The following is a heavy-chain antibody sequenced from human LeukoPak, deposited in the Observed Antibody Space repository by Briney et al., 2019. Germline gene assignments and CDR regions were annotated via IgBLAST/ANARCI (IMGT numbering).Heavy chain of an antibody. CDR1: GYTFTSYD. J-gene: IGHJ6*02. CDR3: ASGRCSGGSCYSVYRPRYGMDV. CDR2: MNPNSGNT. Sequence: RASVKVSCKASGYTFTSYDINWVRQATRQGLEWMGWMNPNSGNTGYAQKFQGRVTMTRNTSISTAYMELSSLISVDTAVYYFASGRCSGGSCYSVYRPRYGMDVWCQGTTITVAS. V-gene: IGHV1-8*01. D-gene: IGHD2-15*01.